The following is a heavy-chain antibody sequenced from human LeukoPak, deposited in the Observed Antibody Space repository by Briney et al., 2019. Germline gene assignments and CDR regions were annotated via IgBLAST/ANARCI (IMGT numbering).Heavy chain of an antibody. V-gene: IGHV3-74*01. CDR1: GFTFTRHW. Sequence: PGGSLRLSCAVSGFTFTRHWMHWVRQVPGKGLVWVPRITSDGSSTRHTDSVKGRFTISRDNAKNTLYLQMNSLRAEDTAVYYCARERYSSGPDGFDIWGQGTMVTVSS. D-gene: IGHD2-15*01. CDR2: ITSDGSST. CDR3: ARERYSSGPDGFDI. J-gene: IGHJ3*02.